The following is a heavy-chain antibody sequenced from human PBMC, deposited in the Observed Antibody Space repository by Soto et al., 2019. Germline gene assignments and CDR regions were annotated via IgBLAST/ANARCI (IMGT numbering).Heavy chain of an antibody. D-gene: IGHD3-22*01. CDR3: ARDRENYYDSSGYYYFDY. Sequence: ASVTVSCKASGGTFSSYAISWVRQAPGQGLEWMGGIIPILGIANYAQKFQGRVTITADKSTSTAYMELSSLRSEDTAVYYCARDRENYYDSSGYYYFDYWGQGTLVTVSS. J-gene: IGHJ4*02. CDR1: GGTFSSYA. CDR2: IIPILGIA. V-gene: IGHV1-69*10.